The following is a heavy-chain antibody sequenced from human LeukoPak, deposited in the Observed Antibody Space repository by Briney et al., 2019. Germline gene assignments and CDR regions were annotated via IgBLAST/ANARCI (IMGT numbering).Heavy chain of an antibody. J-gene: IGHJ4*02. CDR3: ARLGRIPAAMSSVPF. CDR2: IYYGGTT. V-gene: IGHV4-39*01. CDR1: GNSISRSSYY. D-gene: IGHD2-2*01. Sequence: PSETLSLTCTVSGNSISRSSYYWGWIRQPPGKGLEWIRSIYYGGTTYYNPSLKSRVTISADTSKNQFSLKVNSVTAADTAVYYCARLGRIPAAMSSVPFWGQGTLVTVSS.